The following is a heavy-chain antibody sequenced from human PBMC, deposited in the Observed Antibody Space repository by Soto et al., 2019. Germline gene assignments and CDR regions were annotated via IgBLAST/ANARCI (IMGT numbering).Heavy chain of an antibody. D-gene: IGHD4-17*01. CDR3: ARDYRVTTTDYYYYGMDV. J-gene: IGHJ6*02. CDR2: ISSGSVTI. CDR1: GFTFSSYS. Sequence: EVQLVESGGGLVQPGGSLRLSCAASGFTFSSYSMNWVRQAPGKGLEWVSYISSGSVTIYYADSVKGRFTISRDNAKNSLYLQMNSLRAEDTAVYYCARDYRVTTTDYYYYGMDVWGQGTTVTVSS. V-gene: IGHV3-48*01.